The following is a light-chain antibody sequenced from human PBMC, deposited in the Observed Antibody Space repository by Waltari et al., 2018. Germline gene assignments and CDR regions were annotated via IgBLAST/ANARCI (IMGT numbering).Light chain of an antibody. J-gene: IGLJ3*02. CDR1: SSNIGAGYD. CDR2: GHN. CDR3: QSYDSSVSAWV. V-gene: IGLV1-40*01. Sequence: QSVLTQPPSVSGAPGQSITISCTGSSSNIGAGYDVHWYQHLPGTAPNLLIYGHNNLPSGVPDRFSGSKSGTSASLASTGLQAEDEADYYCQSYDSSVSAWVFGGGTKLTVV.